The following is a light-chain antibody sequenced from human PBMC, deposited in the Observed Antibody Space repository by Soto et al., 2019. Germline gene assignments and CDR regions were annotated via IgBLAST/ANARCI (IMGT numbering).Light chain of an antibody. CDR2: GAS. CDR1: QSVSSN. CDR3: QQYNNWPPLT. V-gene: IGKV3-15*01. Sequence: EIVMTQSPATLSVSPGERAPLSCRASQSVSSNLAWYQQKPGQAPRLLIFGASTRATGIPARFSGSGSGTEFTLTISSLQSEDFAVYYCQQYNNWPPLTFDGGTKVEIK. J-gene: IGKJ4*02.